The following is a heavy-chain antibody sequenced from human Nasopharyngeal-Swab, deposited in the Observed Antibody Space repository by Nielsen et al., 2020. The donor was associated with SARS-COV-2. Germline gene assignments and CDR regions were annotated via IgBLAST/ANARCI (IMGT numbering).Heavy chain of an antibody. CDR2: ISWDGGST. CDR3: AKDTSGSYSHFDY. J-gene: IGHJ4*02. CDR1: GFTFDDYT. Sequence: GESLKISCAASGFTFDDYTMHWVRQAPGKGLEWVSLISWDGGSTYYADSVKGRFTISRDNSKNSLYLQMNSLRTEDTALYYCAKDTSGSYSHFDYWGQGTLVTVSS. D-gene: IGHD1-26*01. V-gene: IGHV3-43*01.